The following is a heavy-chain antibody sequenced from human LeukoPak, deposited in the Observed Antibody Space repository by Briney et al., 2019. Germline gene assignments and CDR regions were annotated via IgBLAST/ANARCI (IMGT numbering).Heavy chain of an antibody. J-gene: IGHJ4*02. Sequence: ASVKVSCKASGYTFTSYGISWVRQAPGQGLEWMGRIIPILGIANYAQKFQGRVTITADKSTSTAYMELSSLRSEDTAVYYCARGDYDTHDYWGQGTLVTVSS. CDR2: IIPILGIA. CDR3: ARGDYDTHDY. CDR1: GYTFTSYG. V-gene: IGHV1-69*04. D-gene: IGHD3-16*01.